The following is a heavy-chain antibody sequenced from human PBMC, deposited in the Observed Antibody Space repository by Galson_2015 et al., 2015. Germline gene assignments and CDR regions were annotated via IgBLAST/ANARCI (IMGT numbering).Heavy chain of an antibody. CDR3: ARMVGDSPDS. CDR2: TYYRSKWYN. Sequence: CAISGDSVSSNSAAWNWIRQSPSRGLEWQGRTYYRSKWYNGYAASVKGRITINPDTSKNQFSLQLNSVTPEDTAVYYCARMVGDSPDSWGQGTLVTVSS. D-gene: IGHD3-10*01. J-gene: IGHJ5*01. V-gene: IGHV6-1*01. CDR1: GDSVSSNSAA.